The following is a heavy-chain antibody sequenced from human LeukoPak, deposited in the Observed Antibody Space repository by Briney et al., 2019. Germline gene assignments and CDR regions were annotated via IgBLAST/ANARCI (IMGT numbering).Heavy chain of an antibody. CDR2: ISAYNGNT. D-gene: IGHD3-22*01. CDR3: ARDRDYYDSPDAFDI. V-gene: IGHV1-18*01. CDR1: GYTFTSYG. J-gene: IGHJ3*02. Sequence: ASVKVSCKASGYTFTSYGISWVRQAPGQGLEWMGWISAYNGNTNYAQKLQGRVTMTTDTSTSTAYMELRSLRSDDTAVYYCARDRDYYDSPDAFDIWGQGTMVTVSS.